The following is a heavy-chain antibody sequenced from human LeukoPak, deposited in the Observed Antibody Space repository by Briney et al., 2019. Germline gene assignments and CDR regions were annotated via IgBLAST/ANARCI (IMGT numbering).Heavy chain of an antibody. CDR2: ISWNSGSI. CDR3: AKVLDYYYDRDYYMDV. V-gene: IGHV3-9*01. D-gene: IGHD3-10*02. Sequence: PGGSLRLSCAASGFTFDDYAMHWVRQAPGKGLEWVSGISWNSGSIGYADSVKGRFTISRDNAKNSLYLQMNSLRAEDTALYYCAKVLDYYYDRDYYMDVWGKGTTVTVS. J-gene: IGHJ6*03. CDR1: GFTFDDYA.